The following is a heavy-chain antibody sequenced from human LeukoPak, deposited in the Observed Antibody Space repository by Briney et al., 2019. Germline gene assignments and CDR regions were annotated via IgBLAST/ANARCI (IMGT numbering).Heavy chain of an antibody. CDR2: ISSGSSTI. J-gene: IGHJ6*02. CDR1: GFTFSSYS. D-gene: IGHD3-10*01. Sequence: PGGSLRLSCAASGFTFSSYSMNWVRQAPGKGLEWVSYISSGSSTIYYADSVKGRFTISRDNSKNTLYPQMNSLRAEDTAVYYCAKPQPTGSGSYYYGMDVWGQGTTVTVSS. V-gene: IGHV3-48*01. CDR3: AKPQPTGSGSYYYGMDV.